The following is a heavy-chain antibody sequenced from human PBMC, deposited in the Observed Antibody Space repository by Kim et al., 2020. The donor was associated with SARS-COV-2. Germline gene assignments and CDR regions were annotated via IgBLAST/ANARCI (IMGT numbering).Heavy chain of an antibody. CDR2: INHSGST. V-gene: IGHV4-34*01. CDR3: ARGGPARYYFDF. Sequence: SETLSLTCAVYGGSFSGYYWSWIRQPPGKGLEWIGEINHSGSTNYNPSLKSRVTISVDTSKNQFSLKLSSVTAADTAVYYCARGGPARYYFDFWGQGTLV. J-gene: IGHJ4*02. D-gene: IGHD2-2*01. CDR1: GGSFSGYY.